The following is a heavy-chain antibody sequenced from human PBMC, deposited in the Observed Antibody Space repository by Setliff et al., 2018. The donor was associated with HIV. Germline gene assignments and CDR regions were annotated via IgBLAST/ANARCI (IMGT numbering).Heavy chain of an antibody. J-gene: IGHJ4*02. CDR3: AKDQGYSYGPDFDY. D-gene: IGHD5-18*01. CDR1: GFTFSSYA. Sequence: GGSLRLSCAASGFTFSSYAVSWVRQAPGKGLEWVSVISGSGDITYYRESVKGRFTVSRDNSKNTLYPQMNSLRAEDTAVYYCAKDQGYSYGPDFDYWGQGTLVTVSS. V-gene: IGHV3-23*01. CDR2: ISGSGDIT.